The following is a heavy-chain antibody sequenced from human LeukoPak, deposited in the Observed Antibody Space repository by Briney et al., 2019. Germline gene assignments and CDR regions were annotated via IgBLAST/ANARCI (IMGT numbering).Heavy chain of an antibody. D-gene: IGHD3-10*01. CDR2: IWYDGSNK. V-gene: IGHV3-33*01. Sequence: GGSLRLSCAASGFTFSSYGMHWVRQAPGKGLEWVAVIWYDGSNKYYADSVKGRLTISRDNSKNTLYLQMNSLRAEDTAVYYCARDDEYGSGSPPSLYFDYWGLGTLVTVSS. J-gene: IGHJ4*02. CDR1: GFTFSSYG. CDR3: ARDDEYGSGSPPSLYFDY.